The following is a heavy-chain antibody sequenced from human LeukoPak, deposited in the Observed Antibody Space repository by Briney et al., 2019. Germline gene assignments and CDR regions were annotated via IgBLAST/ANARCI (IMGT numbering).Heavy chain of an antibody. CDR1: GFSLSSGGVG. Sequence: SGPTLVNPTQTLTLTCTFSGFSLSSGGVGVGWIRQPPGKALEWLAHIYSNDEKRYSPSLKSRLTITKDTPKNQVVLTMTNMDPVDTATYSCVHRLGTKGAFDVWGQGTMVTVSS. CDR2: IYSNDEK. J-gene: IGHJ3*01. D-gene: IGHD1-14*01. V-gene: IGHV2-5*01. CDR3: VHRLGTKGAFDV.